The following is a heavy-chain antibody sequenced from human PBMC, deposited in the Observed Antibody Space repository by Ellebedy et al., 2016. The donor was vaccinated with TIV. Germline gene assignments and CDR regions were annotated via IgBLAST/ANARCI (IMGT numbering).Heavy chain of an antibody. V-gene: IGHV3-30*03. D-gene: IGHD4-23*01. Sequence: GESLKISCVASGFTFSGYGMHWVRQAPGKGPEWGAVMSNDGRNKYYADPVKGRFTISRDNSKNTLSLQMNILKIEDTAVYYCAAGETPRDATLDYWGQGTLVTVSS. J-gene: IGHJ4*02. CDR3: AAGETPRDATLDY. CDR2: MSNDGRNK. CDR1: GFTFSGYG.